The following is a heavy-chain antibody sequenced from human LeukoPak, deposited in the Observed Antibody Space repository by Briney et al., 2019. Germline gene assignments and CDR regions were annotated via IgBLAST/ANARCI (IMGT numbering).Heavy chain of an antibody. CDR1: GYTFTGYY. D-gene: IGHD3-22*01. V-gene: IGHV1-2*02. J-gene: IGHJ4*02. CDR3: ARVEYYDSSGYYF. Sequence: ASVKVSCKASGYTFTGYYMHWVRQAPGQGLEWMGWINPNSGGTNYAQKFQGGVTMTRDTSISTAYMELSRLRSDDTAVYYCARVEYYDSSGYYFWGQGTLVTVSS. CDR2: INPNSGGT.